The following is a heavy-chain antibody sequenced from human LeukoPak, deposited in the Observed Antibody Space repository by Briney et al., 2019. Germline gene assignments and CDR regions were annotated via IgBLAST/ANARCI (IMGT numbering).Heavy chain of an antibody. Sequence: SETLSLTCTVSGGSISSSSYYWGWIRQPPGKGLEWIGSIYYSGSTYYNPSLKSRVTISVDTSKNQFSLKLSSVTAADTAVYYCASHSNTAMVITDWGQGTLVTVSS. CDR1: GGSISSSSYY. V-gene: IGHV4-39*01. J-gene: IGHJ4*02. D-gene: IGHD5-18*01. CDR3: ASHSNTAMVITD. CDR2: IYYSGST.